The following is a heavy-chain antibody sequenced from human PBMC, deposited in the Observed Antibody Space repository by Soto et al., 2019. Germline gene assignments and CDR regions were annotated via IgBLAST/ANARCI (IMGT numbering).Heavy chain of an antibody. CDR2: TIPILVIA. CDR3: AGSLAITMVRGDIILDY. Sequence: QVQLVQSGAEVKKPGSSVKVSCKASGGTFSSYTISWVRQAPGQGLEWMGRTIPILVIANYAQKFQGRVTITADKSTSTAYMELSSLRSEDTAVYYCAGSLAITMVRGDIILDYWGQGTLVTVSS. V-gene: IGHV1-69*02. D-gene: IGHD3-10*01. J-gene: IGHJ4*02. CDR1: GGTFSSYT.